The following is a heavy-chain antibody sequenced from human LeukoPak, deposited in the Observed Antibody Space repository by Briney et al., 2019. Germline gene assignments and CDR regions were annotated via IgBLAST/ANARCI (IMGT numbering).Heavy chain of an antibody. Sequence: SVKVSCKASGGTFSRSAISWVRQAPGQGLEWMGGIIPIFGTTHYAQKFQDRVTITADESTSTGYMELRSLRSEDTAVYYCAREGRVDSGGCMNYFDYWGQGTLVTVSS. CDR1: GGTFSRSA. D-gene: IGHD2-8*02. V-gene: IGHV1-69*13. CDR2: IIPIFGTT. CDR3: AREGRVDSGGCMNYFDY. J-gene: IGHJ4*02.